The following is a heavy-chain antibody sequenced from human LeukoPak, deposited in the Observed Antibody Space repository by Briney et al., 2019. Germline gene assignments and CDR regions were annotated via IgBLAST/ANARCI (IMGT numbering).Heavy chain of an antibody. J-gene: IGHJ4*02. Sequence: SETLSLTCTVSGGSISSGGYYWSWIRQHPGKGPEWIGYIYYSGSTYYNPSLKSRVTISVDTSKNQFSLKLSSVTAADTAVYYCARVTTHSSGRGVDYWGQGTLVTVSS. CDR1: GGSISSGGYY. V-gene: IGHV4-31*03. D-gene: IGHD3-22*01. CDR3: ARVTTHSSGRGVDY. CDR2: IYYSGST.